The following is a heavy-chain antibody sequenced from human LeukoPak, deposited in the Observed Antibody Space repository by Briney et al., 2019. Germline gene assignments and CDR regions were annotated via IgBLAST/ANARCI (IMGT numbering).Heavy chain of an antibody. D-gene: IGHD6-13*01. J-gene: IGHJ4*02. CDR1: GFTFDDYA. V-gene: IGHV3-9*03. CDR3: AKALGSSWPYYFDY. Sequence: PGRSLRLSCAASGFTFDDYAMHWVRQAPGKGLEWVSGISWNSGSIGYADSVKGRFTISRDNTKNSLYLQMNSLRAEDMALYYCAKALGSSWPYYFDYWGQGTLVTVSS. CDR2: ISWNSGSI.